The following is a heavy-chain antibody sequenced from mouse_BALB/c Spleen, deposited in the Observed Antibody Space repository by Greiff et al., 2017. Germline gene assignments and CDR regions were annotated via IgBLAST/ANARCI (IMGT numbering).Heavy chain of an antibody. D-gene: IGHD1-1*01. V-gene: IGHV3-8*02. CDR2: ISYSGST. J-gene: IGHJ2*01. Sequence: VQLKESGPSLVKPSQTLSLTCSVTGDSITSGYWNWIRKFPGNKLEYMGYISYSGSTYYNPSLKSRISITRDTSKNQYYLQLNSVTTEDTATYYCARTYYYGSSYNFDYWGQGTTLTVSS. CDR3: ARTYYYGSSYNFDY. CDR1: GDSITSGY.